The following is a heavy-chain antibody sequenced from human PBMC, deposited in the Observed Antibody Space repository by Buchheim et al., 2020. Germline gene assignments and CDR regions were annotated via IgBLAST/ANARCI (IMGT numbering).Heavy chain of an antibody. CDR3: ARGNGSYSFNY. V-gene: IGHV4-4*02. D-gene: IGHD1-26*01. CDR1: GGSIRSTNW. Sequence: QVQLQESGPGPVKPSGTLSLTCAVSGGSIRSTNWWTWVRQPPGKGLEWIGEIYHSGSTTYNPSLKRRVTISLDKSKNQFSLKVTAVTAADTAVYYCARGNGSYSFNYWGQGTL. J-gene: IGHJ4*02. CDR2: IYHSGST.